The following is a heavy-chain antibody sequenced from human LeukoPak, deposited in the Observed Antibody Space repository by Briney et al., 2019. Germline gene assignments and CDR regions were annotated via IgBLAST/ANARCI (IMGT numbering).Heavy chain of an antibody. CDR2: IYYSGST. CDR1: GDSFTSVTDY. V-gene: IGHV4-39*01. D-gene: IGHD3/OR15-3a*01. Sequence: SETLSLTCTVSGDSFTSVTDYWAWIRQPPGKGLEWIGSIYYSGSTYYNPSLKSRVTISVDTSKNQFSLKLSSVTAADTAVYYCARQNWTYFDYWGQGTLVTVSS. J-gene: IGHJ4*02. CDR3: ARQNWTYFDY.